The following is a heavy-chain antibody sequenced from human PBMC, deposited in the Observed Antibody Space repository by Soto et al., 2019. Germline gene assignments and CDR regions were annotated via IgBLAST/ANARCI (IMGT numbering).Heavy chain of an antibody. CDR2: INPNSGGT. CDR3: ARSGAGGYYDFWSGYWAHDAFDI. J-gene: IGHJ3*02. Sequence: ASVKVSCKASGYTFTGYYMHWVRQAPGQGLEWMGWINPNSGGTNYAQKFQGRVTMTRDTSISTAYVELSRLRSDDTAVYYCARSGAGGYYDFWSGYWAHDAFDIWGQGTMVTVSS. D-gene: IGHD3-3*01. V-gene: IGHV1-2*02. CDR1: GYTFTGYY.